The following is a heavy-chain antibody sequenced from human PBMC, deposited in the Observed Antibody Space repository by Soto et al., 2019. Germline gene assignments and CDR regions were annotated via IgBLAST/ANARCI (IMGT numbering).Heavy chain of an antibody. D-gene: IGHD4-17*01. Sequence: SETLSLTCTVSGGSISSYYWSWIRQPPGKGLDWIGYIYSSGSTDYNPSLKSRVTISADTPNNQLSLSLGSVTAADTAVYYCARHYRGQDHYRDDDHYSFDYWGQGIQVTVSS. CDR3: ARHYRGQDHYRDDDHYSFDY. CDR2: IYSSGST. V-gene: IGHV4-59*08. CDR1: GGSISSYY. J-gene: IGHJ4*02.